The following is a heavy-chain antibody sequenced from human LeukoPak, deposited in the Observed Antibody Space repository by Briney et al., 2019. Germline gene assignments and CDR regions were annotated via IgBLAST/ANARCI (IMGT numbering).Heavy chain of an antibody. CDR1: GFNFRTYG. Sequence: PGGSLRLSCASSGFNFRTYGMHWVRQAPGKGLEWVTFIRYDGTNKYYTDSVKGRFTISRDNSMNTLYLQMNSLREEDTALYYCAKDIFPYFDSSDFHAPPDYWGQGTLVTVSS. CDR3: AKDIFPYFDSSDFHAPPDY. J-gene: IGHJ4*02. V-gene: IGHV3-30*02. CDR2: IRYDGTNK. D-gene: IGHD3-22*01.